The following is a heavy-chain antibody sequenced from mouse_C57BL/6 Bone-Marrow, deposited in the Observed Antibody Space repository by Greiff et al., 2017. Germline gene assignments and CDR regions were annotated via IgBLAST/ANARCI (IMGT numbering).Heavy chain of an antibody. J-gene: IGHJ1*03. CDR3: AKSGGYYFSYFDF. CDR2: IWRGGST. Sequence: VKLVESGPGLVQPSQSLSITCTVSGFSLTSYGVHWVRQSPGKGLEWLGVIWRGGSTDYNAAFMSRLSITKDNSKSQVFFKMNSLQADDTAIYSCAKSGGYYFSYFDFWGTGTTVTVSA. CDR1: GFSLTSYG. V-gene: IGHV2-5*01. D-gene: IGHD2-3*01.